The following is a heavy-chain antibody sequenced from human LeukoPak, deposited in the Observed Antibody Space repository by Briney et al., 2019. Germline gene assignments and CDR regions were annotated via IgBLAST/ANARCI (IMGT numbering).Heavy chain of an antibody. Sequence: GGSLRLSCVVSGFSFSNVWMSWVRQAPGKGLEWVGHIKSKPDGGTADYAAPVKGRFTISRDDSKNTLYLQMNSLKTEDTAVYYCTTDPPDPSIGYYGLFDYWGQGTLVTVFS. V-gene: IGHV3-15*01. CDR1: GFSFSNVW. J-gene: IGHJ4*02. D-gene: IGHD3-22*01. CDR3: TTDPPDPSIGYYGLFDY. CDR2: IKSKPDGGTA.